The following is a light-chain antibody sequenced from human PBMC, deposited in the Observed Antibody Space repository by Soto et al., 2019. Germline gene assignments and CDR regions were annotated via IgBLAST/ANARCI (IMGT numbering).Light chain of an antibody. CDR2: EVS. CDR3: SSFAGNNNLV. V-gene: IGLV2-8*01. Sequence: QSALTQPPSASGSPGQSVTISCTGTSSDVGGYNYVSWYQQHPGKAPKLMISEVSKRPSGVPDRFSGSKSGNKASLTVSGLQADDEADYYCSSFAGNNNLVFGGGTKLTVL. J-gene: IGLJ2*01. CDR1: SSDVGGYNY.